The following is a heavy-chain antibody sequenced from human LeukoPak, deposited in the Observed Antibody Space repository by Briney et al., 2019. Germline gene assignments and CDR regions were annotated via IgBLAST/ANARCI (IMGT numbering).Heavy chain of an antibody. Sequence: GGSLRLSCAASGFTFSNAWMNWVRQAPGKGLEWVANIKEDGSEKYYVDSVKGRITISRDNAKNSLYLQMNSLRAEDTAVYYCARAGYSSGWYRGKYYYYGMDVWGQGTTVTVSS. CDR1: GFTFSNAW. D-gene: IGHD6-19*01. J-gene: IGHJ6*02. CDR2: IKEDGSEK. CDR3: ARAGYSSGWYRGKYYYYGMDV. V-gene: IGHV3-7*03.